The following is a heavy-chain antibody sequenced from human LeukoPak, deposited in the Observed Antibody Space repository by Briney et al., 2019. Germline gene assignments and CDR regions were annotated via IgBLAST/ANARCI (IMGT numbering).Heavy chain of an antibody. CDR2: INWNGGST. Sequence: GGSLRLSCAASGFTFDDYAMSWVRQAPGKGLEWVSGINWNGGSTGYADSVKGRFTISRDNAKNSLYLQMNSLRAEDTALYYCVREHTYYHDSSGDAFDIWGQGTMVTVSS. CDR3: VREHTYYHDSSGDAFDI. CDR1: GFTFDDYA. D-gene: IGHD3-22*01. V-gene: IGHV3-20*04. J-gene: IGHJ3*02.